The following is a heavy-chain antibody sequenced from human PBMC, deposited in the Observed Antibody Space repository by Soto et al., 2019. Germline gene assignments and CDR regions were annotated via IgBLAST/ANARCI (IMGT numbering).Heavy chain of an antibody. CDR2: IDNDGGTT. CDR1: GFTFSSYF. CDR3: TRGYYGPDY. V-gene: IGHV3-74*01. J-gene: IGHJ4*02. Sequence: EVQLAESGGGSVQPGGSLRLSCAASGFTFSSYFMYWVRQAPGKGLVWVSRIDNDGGTTNYADSVKGRFTISRDNAKNTLYLQMNSLRAEDTAVYYCTRGYYGPDYWGQGTLVTVSS. D-gene: IGHD3-10*01.